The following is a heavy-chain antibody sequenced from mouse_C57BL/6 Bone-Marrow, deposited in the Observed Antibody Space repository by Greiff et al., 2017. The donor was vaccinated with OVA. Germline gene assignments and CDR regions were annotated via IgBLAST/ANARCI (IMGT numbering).Heavy chain of an antibody. D-gene: IGHD2-10*01. J-gene: IGHJ3*01. CDR1: GFNIKDDY. CDR2: IDPENGDT. V-gene: IGHV14-4*01. Sequence: EVQRVESGAELVRPGASVKLSCTASGFNIKDDYMHWVKQRPEQGLEWIGWIDPENGDTEYASKFQGKATITADTSSSTAYMQLSSLTSEDSAFYYCAIPYYGTWFAYWGQGTLVTVSA. CDR3: AIPYYGTWFAY.